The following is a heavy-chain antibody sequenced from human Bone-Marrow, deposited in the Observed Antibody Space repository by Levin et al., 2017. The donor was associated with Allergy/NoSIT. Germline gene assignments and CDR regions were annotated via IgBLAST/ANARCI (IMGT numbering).Heavy chain of an antibody. Sequence: GGSLRLSCAASGFTFSSYGMHWVRQAPGKGLEWVAVIWYDGSNKYYAESVKGRFTISRDNSKSTLYLQMNSLRAEDTAVYYCARDRPGYNWNGGGDDAFDIWGQGTMVTVSS. CDR3: ARDRPGYNWNGGGDDAFDI. J-gene: IGHJ3*02. CDR1: GFTFSSYG. V-gene: IGHV3-33*01. CDR2: IWYDGSNK. D-gene: IGHD1-20*01.